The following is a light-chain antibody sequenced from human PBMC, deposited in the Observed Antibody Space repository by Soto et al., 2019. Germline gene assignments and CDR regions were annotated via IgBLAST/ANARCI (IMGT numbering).Light chain of an antibody. V-gene: IGKV4-1*01. CDR2: WAS. Sequence: DIVMTQSPDSLAVSLGERATINCKSSQSLLYSSNYKNYLAWYQQKSGQPPKLLISWASTRESGVPDRFSGSGSETDFTPTNSSLQAEDVAVYYCQQYYSTPPYSFGQGTKLEI. CDR3: QQYYSTPPYS. J-gene: IGKJ2*03. CDR1: QSLLYSSNYKNY.